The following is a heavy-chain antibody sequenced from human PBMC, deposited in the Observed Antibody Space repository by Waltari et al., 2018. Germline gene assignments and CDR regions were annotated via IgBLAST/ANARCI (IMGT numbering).Heavy chain of an antibody. V-gene: IGHV1-69*04. CDR3: GADLGTQWLTHPIQY. CDR2: IIPTFGIG. Sequence: QVHLEQSETAVKKPGSSVKVSCKASGGTFKNHAASRVRQAPGQGLEWLGRIIPTFGIGNYAQKFQGRVTITADKSTATAYMELNGLTSEDTAVYYCGADLGTQWLTHPIQYWGQGTLLTVSS. CDR1: GGTFKNHA. D-gene: IGHD6-19*01. J-gene: IGHJ4*02.